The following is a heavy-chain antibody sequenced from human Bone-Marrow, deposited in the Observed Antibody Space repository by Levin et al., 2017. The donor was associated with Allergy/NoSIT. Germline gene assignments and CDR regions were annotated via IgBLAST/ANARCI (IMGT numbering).Heavy chain of an antibody. J-gene: IGHJ4*02. Sequence: AGGSLRLSCAASGFTFSNYDMSWGRQAPGKGLEWVSAISGSGGDTYNADSVKGRFTISRDNSKNTLYLQMNSLRADDTGVYYCAKGMTTVATEDHWGQGTLVTVSP. CDR1: GFTFSNYD. D-gene: IGHD4-23*01. CDR3: AKGMTTVATEDH. CDR2: ISGSGGDT. V-gene: IGHV3-23*01.